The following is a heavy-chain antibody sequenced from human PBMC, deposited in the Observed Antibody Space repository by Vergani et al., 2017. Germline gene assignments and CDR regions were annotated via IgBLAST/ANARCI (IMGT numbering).Heavy chain of an antibody. CDR1: GFTFDDYT. Sequence: EVQLVESGGVVVQPGGSLRLSCAASGFTFDDYTMHWVRQAPGKGLEWVSAISGSGGSTYYADSVKGRFTISRDNSKNTLYLQMNSLRAEDTAVYYCARDFHTIFGVVNSDYWGQGTLVTVSS. D-gene: IGHD3-3*01. V-gene: IGHV3-23*04. CDR3: ARDFHTIFGVVNSDY. J-gene: IGHJ4*02. CDR2: ISGSGGST.